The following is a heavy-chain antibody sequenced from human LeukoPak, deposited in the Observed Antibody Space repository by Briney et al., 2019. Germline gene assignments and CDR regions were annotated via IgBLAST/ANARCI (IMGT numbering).Heavy chain of an antibody. CDR2: IYYSGST. V-gene: IGHV4-39*01. Sequence: SETLSLTCTVSCGSISSSSYYWSWIRQPPGKGLEWIGSIYYSGSTYYNPSLKSRVTISVDTSKNQFSLKLSSVTAADTAVYYCARGWELLRAFDIWGQGTMVTVSS. J-gene: IGHJ3*02. CDR3: ARGWELLRAFDI. D-gene: IGHD1-26*01. CDR1: CGSISSSSYY.